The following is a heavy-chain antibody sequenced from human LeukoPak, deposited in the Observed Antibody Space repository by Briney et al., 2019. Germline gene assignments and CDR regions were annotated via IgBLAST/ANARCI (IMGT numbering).Heavy chain of an antibody. CDR3: ARFYDSSGYYYPFDY. CDR2: IIGSGGRT. J-gene: IGHJ4*02. CDR1: GFTFSSYA. D-gene: IGHD3-22*01. Sequence: GGSLRLSCAASGFTFSSYAMSWVRQAPGKGLEWVSAIIGSGGRTYYADSVKGRFTISRDNSKNTLYLQMNSLRAEDTAVYYCARFYDSSGYYYPFDYWGQGTLVTVSS. V-gene: IGHV3-23*01.